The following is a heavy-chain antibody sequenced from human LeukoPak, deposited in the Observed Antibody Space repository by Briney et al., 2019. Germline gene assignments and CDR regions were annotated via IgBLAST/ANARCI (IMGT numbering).Heavy chain of an antibody. J-gene: IGHJ4*02. D-gene: IGHD5-18*01. Sequence: SETLSLTCTVSGGSISSGSYYWSWIRQPPGKGLEWIGSIYYSGSTYYNPSLKSRVTISVDTSKNQFSLKLSSVAAADAAVYYCAVDRKIGGQLWLRWGQGTLVTVSS. CDR3: AVDRKIGGQLWLR. V-gene: IGHV4-39*07. CDR2: IYYSGST. CDR1: GGSISSGSYY.